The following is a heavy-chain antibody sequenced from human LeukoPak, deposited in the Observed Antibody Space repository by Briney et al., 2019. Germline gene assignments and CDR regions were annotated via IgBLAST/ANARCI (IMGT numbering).Heavy chain of an antibody. CDR1: GFTVSSDS. CDR3: AWGDYSDAFDI. Sequence: QPGGSLRLSCTVSGFTVSSDSMSWVRQAPGRGLEWVSFIYSGGSTHYSDSVKGRFTISRDNSKNTLYLQMNSLRAEDTAVYYCAWGDYSDAFDIWGQGTMVTVSS. V-gene: IGHV3-53*01. J-gene: IGHJ3*02. D-gene: IGHD4-17*01. CDR2: IYSGGST.